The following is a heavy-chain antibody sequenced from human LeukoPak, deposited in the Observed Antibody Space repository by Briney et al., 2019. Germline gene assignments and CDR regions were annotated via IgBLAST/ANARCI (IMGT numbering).Heavy chain of an antibody. CDR2: INSDGKTT. Sequence: RSLRLSCAASGFTFSSYWMYWVRQAPGKGLVWVSRINSDGKTTNYADSVKGRFTISRDNAKNTLYLQMNSLRAEDTAVYYCTRDITLTRGGRSDYWGQGTLVTVSA. CDR1: GFTFSSYW. CDR3: TRDITLTRGGRSDY. D-gene: IGHD3-10*01. J-gene: IGHJ4*02. V-gene: IGHV3-74*01.